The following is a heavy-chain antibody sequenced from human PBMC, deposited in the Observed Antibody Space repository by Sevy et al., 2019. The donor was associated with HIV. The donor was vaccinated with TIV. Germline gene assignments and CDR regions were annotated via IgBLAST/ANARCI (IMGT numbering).Heavy chain of an antibody. V-gene: IGHV3-21*01. Sequence: GGSLRLSCAASGFTISSYSMNWVRQAPGKGLEWVSSISSSSSYIYYADSVKGRFTISRDNAKNSLYLQMNSLRAEDTAVYYCARDTIGTSNDAFDIWGQGTMVTVSS. CDR1: GFTISSYS. CDR2: ISSSSSYI. D-gene: IGHD3-9*01. CDR3: ARDTIGTSNDAFDI. J-gene: IGHJ3*02.